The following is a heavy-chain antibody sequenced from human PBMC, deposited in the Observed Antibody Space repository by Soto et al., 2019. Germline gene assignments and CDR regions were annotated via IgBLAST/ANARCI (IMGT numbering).Heavy chain of an antibody. J-gene: IGHJ4*02. V-gene: IGHV3-66*01. CDR3: ATAKLLLPWLFDY. Sequence: GGSLRLSCAAPGFPLRSKYMRWVRPAPGKGLEWVSVIYSGGSTYYADSVKGRFIISRDDSKNTLFLQMNSLRAEDTAVYYCATAKLLLPWLFDYWGQGTLVTVSS. CDR2: IYSGGST. D-gene: IGHD2-15*01. CDR1: GFPLRSKY.